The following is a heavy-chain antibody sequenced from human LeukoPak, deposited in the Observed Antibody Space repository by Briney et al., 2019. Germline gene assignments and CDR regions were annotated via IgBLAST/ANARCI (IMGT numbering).Heavy chain of an antibody. CDR1: GYTFTSYY. Sequence: GASVKVSCKASGYTFTSYYMHWVRQAPGQGLEWMGIINPSGGSTSYAQKFQGRVTMTRDMSTSTVYMELSSLRSEDTAVYYCARVMNSGHYYDSSGPLDIWGQGTMVTVSS. J-gene: IGHJ3*02. CDR3: ARVMNSGHYYDSSGPLDI. D-gene: IGHD3-22*01. CDR2: INPSGGST. V-gene: IGHV1-46*01.